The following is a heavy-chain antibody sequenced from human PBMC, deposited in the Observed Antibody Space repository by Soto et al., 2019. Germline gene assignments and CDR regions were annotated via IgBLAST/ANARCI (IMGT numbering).Heavy chain of an antibody. CDR3: ARVRAQYENPDY. CDR2: IDPSDSYT. CDR1: GYSFTSYW. J-gene: IGHJ4*02. Sequence: PGESLKISCKGSGYSFTSYWISWVRQMPGKGLEWMGRIDPSDSYTNYSPSFQGHVTISADKSISTAYLQWSSLKASDTAMYYCARVRAQYENPDYWGQGTLVTVSS. D-gene: IGHD3-16*01. V-gene: IGHV5-10-1*01.